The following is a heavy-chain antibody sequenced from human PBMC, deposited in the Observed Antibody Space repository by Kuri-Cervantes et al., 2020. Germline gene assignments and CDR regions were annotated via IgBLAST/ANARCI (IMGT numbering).Heavy chain of an antibody. CDR3: AVGQWLDI. V-gene: IGHV3-30*06. D-gene: IGHD6-19*01. J-gene: IGHJ3*02. CDR1: GFTFSSYG. CDR2: ISYDGSNK. Sequence: GESLKISCAASGFTFSSYGMHWVRQAPGKGLEWVAVISYDGSNKYYADSVKGRFTISRDNSKNTLYLQMNSLRAEDTAVYYCAVGQWLDIWGQGTMVTVSS.